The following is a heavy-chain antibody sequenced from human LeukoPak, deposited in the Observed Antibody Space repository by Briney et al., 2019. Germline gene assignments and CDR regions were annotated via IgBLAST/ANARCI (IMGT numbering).Heavy chain of an antibody. CDR3: ARRHRLEDYVWGSYRYPEYYFDY. J-gene: IGHJ4*02. CDR1: GGSISSYY. D-gene: IGHD3-16*02. V-gene: IGHV4-59*12. Sequence: PSETLSLTCTVSGGSISSYYWSWIRQPPGKGLEWIGYIYYSGSTNYNPSLKSRVTISVDTSKNQFSLKLSSVTAADTAVYYCARRHRLEDYVWGSYRYPEYYFDYWGQGTLVTVSS. CDR2: IYYSGST.